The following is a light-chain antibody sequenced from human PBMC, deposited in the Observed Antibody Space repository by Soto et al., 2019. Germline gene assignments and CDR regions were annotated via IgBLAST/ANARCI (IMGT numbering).Light chain of an antibody. CDR1: GDDVGSYNL. V-gene: IGLV2-23*01. J-gene: IGLJ1*01. Sequence: QCVLTQRACDSGSPGQWISIACTGSGDDVGSYNLVSWYQQNPGKAPKLMIYEGTKRPSGVSHRFSGSKSGSTASLTISGLQAEDEADYYCCSYAGPTTYVFGTGTKVIVL. CDR2: EGT. CDR3: CSYAGPTTYV.